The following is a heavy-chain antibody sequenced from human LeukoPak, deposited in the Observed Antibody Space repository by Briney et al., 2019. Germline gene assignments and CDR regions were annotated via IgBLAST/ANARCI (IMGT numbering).Heavy chain of an antibody. CDR1: GGSISSGNYY. CDR3: ARGFGYYYGSGRDFFDY. D-gene: IGHD3-10*01. Sequence: SETLSLTCTVSGGSISSGNYYWSWIRQPAGKGLEWIGRMYTSGSTNYNPSLKSRVTMSVDTSKNQFSLRLTSVTAADTAVYYCARGFGYYYGSGRDFFDYWGQGTLVTVSS. V-gene: IGHV4-61*02. CDR2: MYTSGST. J-gene: IGHJ4*02.